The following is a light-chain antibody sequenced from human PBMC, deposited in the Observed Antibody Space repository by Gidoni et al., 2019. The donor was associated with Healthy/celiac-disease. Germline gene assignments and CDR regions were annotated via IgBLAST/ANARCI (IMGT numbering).Light chain of an antibody. CDR2: GAS. CDR3: QQYNNWPQT. V-gene: IGKV3-15*01. CDR1: QSVSSN. Sequence: EIVMTQSPATLSVSPGERATLPCRTSQSVSSNVAWYQQKPGQAPRLLIYGASTRAAVIPARFSGSGSGTEFTLTISSLQSEDFAVYYCQQYNNWPQTFGQGTKVEIK. J-gene: IGKJ1*01.